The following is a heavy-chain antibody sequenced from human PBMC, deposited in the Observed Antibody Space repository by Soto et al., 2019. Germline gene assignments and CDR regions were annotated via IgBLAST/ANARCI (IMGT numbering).Heavy chain of an antibody. Sequence: GESLKISCAASGFTFSSYSMNWVRQAPGKGLEWVSSISSSSSYIYYADSVKGRFTISRDNAKNSLYLQMNSLRAEDTAVYYCARDALYDSSGSCFDYGGQGTLVTVSS. V-gene: IGHV3-21*01. J-gene: IGHJ4*02. CDR3: ARDALYDSSGSCFDY. D-gene: IGHD3-22*01. CDR2: ISSSSSYI. CDR1: GFTFSSYS.